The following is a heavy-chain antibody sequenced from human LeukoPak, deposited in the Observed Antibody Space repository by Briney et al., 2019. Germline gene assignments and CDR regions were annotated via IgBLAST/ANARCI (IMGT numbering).Heavy chain of an antibody. Sequence: GASVKVSCKASGYTFTSYAMHWVRQAPGQRLEWMGWINAGNGNTKYSQKFQGRVTITRDTSASTAYMELSSLRSEDTAVYYCARSRPYDILTGYYTFDYWGQGTLVTVSS. CDR2: INAGNGNT. CDR1: GYTFTSYA. J-gene: IGHJ4*02. D-gene: IGHD3-9*01. CDR3: ARSRPYDILTGYYTFDY. V-gene: IGHV1-3*01.